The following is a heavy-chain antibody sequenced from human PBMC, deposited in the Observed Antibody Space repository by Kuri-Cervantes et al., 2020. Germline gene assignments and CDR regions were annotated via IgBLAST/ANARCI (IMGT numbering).Heavy chain of an antibody. CDR3: ARERIRTVTYYGMDV. J-gene: IGHJ6*02. CDR1: RFTFSSYW. Sequence: GGSLRLSCAASRFTFSSYWMHWVRQAPGKGLVWVSRINSDGSSTSYADSVKGRFTISRDNAKNTLYLQMNSLRAEDTAVYYCARERIRTVTYYGMDVWGQGTTVTVSS. CDR2: INSDGSST. D-gene: IGHD4-17*01. V-gene: IGHV3-74*01.